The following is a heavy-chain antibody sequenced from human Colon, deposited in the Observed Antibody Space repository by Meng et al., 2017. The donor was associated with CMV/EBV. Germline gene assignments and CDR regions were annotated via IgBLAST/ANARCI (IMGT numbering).Heavy chain of an antibody. CDR3: AKTTVTTSYYYYGMDV. CDR2: ISGSGGST. V-gene: IGHV3-23*01. Sequence: GESLKISCAASGFTFSSYAMSWVRQAPGKGLEWVSAISGSGGSTYYADSVKGRFTISRDNSKNTLFLQMNSLRPEDAALYYCAKTTVTTSYYYYGMDVWGQGTTVTVSS. D-gene: IGHD4-17*01. J-gene: IGHJ6*02. CDR1: GFTFSSYA.